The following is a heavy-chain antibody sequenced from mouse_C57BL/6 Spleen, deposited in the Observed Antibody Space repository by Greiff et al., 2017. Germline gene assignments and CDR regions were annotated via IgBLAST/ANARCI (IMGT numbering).Heavy chain of an antibody. CDR1: GFTFSDYG. V-gene: IGHV5-17*01. D-gene: IGHD1-1*01. J-gene: IGHJ3*01. CDR2: ISSGSSTI. CDR3: AIITPVVEEFAY. Sequence: EVKLMESGGGLVKPGGSLKLSCAASGFTFSDYGMHWVRQAPEKGLEWVAYISSGSSTIYYADTVKGRFTISRDNAKNTLFLQMTSLRSEDTAMYYCAIITPVVEEFAYWGQGTLVTVSA.